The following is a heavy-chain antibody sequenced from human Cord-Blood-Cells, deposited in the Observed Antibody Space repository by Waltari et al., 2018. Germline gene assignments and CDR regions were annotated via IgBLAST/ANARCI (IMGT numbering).Heavy chain of an antibody. Sequence: QVQLQESGPGLVKPSETLSLTCTVSGYSISSGYYWGWIRQPPGKGLEWIGSIYHSGRTYYNPSLKSRGTISVDTSKNQVSLKLSSVTAADTAVYYCARDVGDGYKSVWGKGDWFDPWGQGTLVTVSS. CDR1: GYSISSGYY. D-gene: IGHD5-12*01. V-gene: IGHV4-38-2*02. J-gene: IGHJ5*02. CDR3: ARDVGDGYKSVWGKGDWFDP. CDR2: IYHSGRT.